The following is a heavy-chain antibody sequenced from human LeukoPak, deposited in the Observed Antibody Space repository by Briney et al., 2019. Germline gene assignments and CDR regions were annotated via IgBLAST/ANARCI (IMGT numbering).Heavy chain of an antibody. D-gene: IGHD6-19*01. V-gene: IGHV4-30-4*01. Sequence: SETLSLTCTVSGGSISSGDYYWSWIRQPPGKGLEWIGYIYYSGSTNYNPSLKSRVTISVDTSKNQFSLKLSSVTAADTAVYYCARWGSGWYYFDYWGQGTLVTVSS. CDR3: ARWGSGWYYFDY. CDR1: GGSISSGDYY. CDR2: IYYSGST. J-gene: IGHJ4*02.